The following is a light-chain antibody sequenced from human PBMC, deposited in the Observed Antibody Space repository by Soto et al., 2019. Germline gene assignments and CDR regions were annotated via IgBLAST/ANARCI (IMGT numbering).Light chain of an antibody. CDR2: DAS. CDR3: QQSANPPLT. CDR1: QAIKNF. V-gene: IGKV1-33*01. J-gene: IGKJ5*01. Sequence: DFQMTQSPSSLSASVGDRVTITCRATQAIKNFLNWYQQKPGRAPKLLISDASTLQRGVPSRFSGSGSGTHFTFFISGLQAEDVGTDYCQQSANPPLTFGQWTRLDIK.